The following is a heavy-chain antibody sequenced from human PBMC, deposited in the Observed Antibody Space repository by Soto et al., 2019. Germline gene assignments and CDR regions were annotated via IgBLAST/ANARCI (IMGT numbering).Heavy chain of an antibody. CDR3: ATSRISIAVAGETEYYFDY. V-gene: IGHV1-2*04. Sequence: SVKVSCKASGYIFTGYYMHWVRQAPGQGLEWMGWINPNSGDTNYTQKFQGWVTMTRDTSISTAYMELSRLRSDDTAVYYCATSRISIAVAGETEYYFDYWGQGTPVTVSS. J-gene: IGHJ4*02. CDR2: INPNSGDT. D-gene: IGHD6-19*01. CDR1: GYIFTGYY.